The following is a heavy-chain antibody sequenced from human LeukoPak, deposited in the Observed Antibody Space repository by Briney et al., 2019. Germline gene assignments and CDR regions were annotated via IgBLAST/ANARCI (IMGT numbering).Heavy chain of an antibody. Sequence: GGSLRLSCAASGFTFSSYGMHWVRQAPGKGLEWVAFIRYDGSNKYYADSVKGRFTISRDNAKNSLYLQMNSLRAEDTAVYYCAAPGVPAATYYFDYWGQGTLVTVSS. D-gene: IGHD2-2*01. CDR1: GFTFSSYG. CDR2: IRYDGSNK. V-gene: IGHV3-30*02. J-gene: IGHJ4*02. CDR3: AAPGVPAATYYFDY.